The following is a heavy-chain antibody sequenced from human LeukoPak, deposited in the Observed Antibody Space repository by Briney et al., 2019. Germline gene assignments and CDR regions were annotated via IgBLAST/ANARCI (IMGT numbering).Heavy chain of an antibody. J-gene: IGHJ6*03. V-gene: IGHV1-46*01. CDR1: GYTFTSYY. CDR3: ARAPVATWRDYYYYYMDV. D-gene: IGHD5-12*01. Sequence: ASVKVSCKASGYTFTSYYMHWVRQAPGQGLEWMGIINPSGGSTSYAQKFQGRVTMTRDMSTSTVYMELSSLRSEDTAVYYCARAPVATWRDYYYYYMDVWGKGTTVTISS. CDR2: INPSGGST.